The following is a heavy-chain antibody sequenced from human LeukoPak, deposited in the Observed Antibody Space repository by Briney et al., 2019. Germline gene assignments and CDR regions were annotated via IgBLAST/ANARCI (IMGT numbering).Heavy chain of an antibody. CDR3: AKGHSNYVWDPSDY. J-gene: IGHJ4*02. D-gene: IGHD4-11*01. Sequence: PGGSLRLSCAASGFTFSSYSMNWVRQAPGKGLEWVSYISSSGSTIYYADSVKGRFTISRDNAKNSLYLQMNSLRAEDTAVYYCAKGHSNYVWDPSDYWGQGTLVTVSS. V-gene: IGHV3-48*04. CDR1: GFTFSSYS. CDR2: ISSSGSTI.